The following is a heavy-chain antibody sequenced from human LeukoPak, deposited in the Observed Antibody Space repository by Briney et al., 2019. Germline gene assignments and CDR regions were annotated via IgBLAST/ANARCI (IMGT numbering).Heavy chain of an antibody. CDR3: TAGRERGYSYPTSAPH. CDR2: TKSKTDGGTT. V-gene: IGHV3-15*01. Sequence: KPGRSLRLSCAASGFTCSNAWMSWVRQSPGKGLEWVGRTKSKTDGGTTDYAALVKGRFTISRAASKNTLYLQMNSLKTEDTAVYYCTAGRERGYSYPTSAPHWGEGTLVTVSS. J-gene: IGHJ4*02. CDR1: GFTCSNAW. D-gene: IGHD5-18*01.